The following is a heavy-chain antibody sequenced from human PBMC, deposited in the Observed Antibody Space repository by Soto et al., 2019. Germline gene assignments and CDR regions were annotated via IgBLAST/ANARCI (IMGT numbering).Heavy chain of an antibody. V-gene: IGHV1-18*01. CDR2: ISAYNGNT. CDR3: ARQLYYGSGSDYTVFVKGDAFDI. Sequence: SGKVTFKACGYTLTSCCSSWVRQAPGQGREWMGWISAYNGNTNYAQKLQGRVTMTTDTSTSTAYMELRSLRSDDTAVYYCARQLYYGSGSDYTVFVKGDAFDIWGQGTMVTVSS. CDR1: GYTLTSCC. D-gene: IGHD3-10*01. J-gene: IGHJ3*02.